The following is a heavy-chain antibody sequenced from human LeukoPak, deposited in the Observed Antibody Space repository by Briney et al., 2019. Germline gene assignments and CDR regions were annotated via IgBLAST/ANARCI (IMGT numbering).Heavy chain of an antibody. Sequence: GGSLRLSCVSSGFIFSNYAMSWVRQAPGKGLEWVSRISGSGGSTHYADSVKGRFTISRDKTKNTLYLQMNSLRAEDTAVYYCAKSAYYDASGYYREYYFDYWGQGTLVTVSS. CDR3: AKSAYYDASGYYREYYFDY. CDR1: GFIFSNYA. CDR2: ISGSGGST. J-gene: IGHJ4*02. V-gene: IGHV3-23*01. D-gene: IGHD3-22*01.